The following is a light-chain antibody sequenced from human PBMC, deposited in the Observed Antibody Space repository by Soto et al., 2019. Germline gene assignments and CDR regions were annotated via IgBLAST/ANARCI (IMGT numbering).Light chain of an antibody. V-gene: IGKV1-39*01. CDR1: QTITSY. J-gene: IGKJ1*01. CDR2: GAS. CDR3: QQSHSPPHT. Sequence: DIQMTQSPSSLSASVGDRVTITYRASQTITSYLNWYHQKPGKAPKLLIYGASKLQSGVPSRFSGSGSGTDFTLTISSLQPEDFATYYCQQSHSPPHTFGQGTKVEVK.